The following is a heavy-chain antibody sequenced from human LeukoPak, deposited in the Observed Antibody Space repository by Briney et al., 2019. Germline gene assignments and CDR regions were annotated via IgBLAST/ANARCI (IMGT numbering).Heavy chain of an antibody. CDR1: GYSFTGYY. Sequence: GASVKVSCKASGYSFTGYYMHWVRQAPGQGLEWMGRIIPILGIANYAQKFQGRVTITADKSTSTAYMELSSLRSEDTAVYYCARVSMGYSGYDWDYYFDYWGQGTLVTVSS. CDR3: ARVSMGYSGYDWDYYFDY. J-gene: IGHJ4*02. D-gene: IGHD5-12*01. V-gene: IGHV1-69*04. CDR2: IIPILGIA.